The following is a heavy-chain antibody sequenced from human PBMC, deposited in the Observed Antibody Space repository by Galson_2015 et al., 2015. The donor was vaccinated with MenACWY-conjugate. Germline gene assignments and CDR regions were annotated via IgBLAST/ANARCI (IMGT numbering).Heavy chain of an antibody. D-gene: IGHD1-14*01. Sequence: CAISGDSVSSNNAAWNWIRQSPSRGLEWLGRTYYRSKWYNDYAVSVKGRITIKADTSKHQFSLQMDSVTPEDTAVYYCARQTVGTTHALEFWGQGTMVTVSS. V-gene: IGHV6-1*01. CDR1: GDSVSSNNAA. J-gene: IGHJ3*01. CDR2: TYYRSKWYN. CDR3: ARQTVGTTHALEF.